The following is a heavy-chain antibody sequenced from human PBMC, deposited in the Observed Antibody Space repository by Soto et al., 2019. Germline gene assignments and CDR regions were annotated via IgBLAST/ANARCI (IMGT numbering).Heavy chain of an antibody. J-gene: IGHJ4*02. D-gene: IGHD6-13*01. CDR2: ISGGGGDT. CDR1: GLTVSNFP. CDR3: AKDRFASGSWYGLLDY. Sequence: PGGSLRLSCAASGLTVSNFPMSWVRQARGKGLEWVSGISGGGGDTYYIDSVKGRFTISRDNSQNALFLQMNSLRADDMAIYYCAKDRFASGSWYGLLDYWGRGILVTVSS. V-gene: IGHV3-23*01.